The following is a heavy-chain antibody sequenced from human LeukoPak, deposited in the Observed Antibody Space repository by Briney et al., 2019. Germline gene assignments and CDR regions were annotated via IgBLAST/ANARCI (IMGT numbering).Heavy chain of an antibody. V-gene: IGHV3-11*01. CDR3: ARVTEGLKHDYYYDSSGYYTFFFDY. CDR1: GFTFSDYY. J-gene: IGHJ4*02. D-gene: IGHD3-22*01. Sequence: PGGSLRLSCAASGFTFSDYYMSWIRQAPGKGLEWVSCISSSGSTIYYADSVKGRFTISRDNAKNSLYLQMNSLRAEDTAVYYCARVTEGLKHDYYYDSSGYYTFFFDYWGQGTLVTVSS. CDR2: ISSSGSTI.